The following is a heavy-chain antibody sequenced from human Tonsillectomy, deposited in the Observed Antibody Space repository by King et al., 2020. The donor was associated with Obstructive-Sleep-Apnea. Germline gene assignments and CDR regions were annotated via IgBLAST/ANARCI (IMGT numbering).Heavy chain of an antibody. V-gene: IGHV3-23*01. CDR1: GFTFSSYA. CDR3: AKDSARITMVRGAVDS. J-gene: IGHJ4*02. CDR2: ISGSGGST. Sequence: VQSGGSLRLSCAASGFTFSSYAMSWVRQAPGKGLEWVSAISGSGGSTYYADSAKGRFTISRDNSKNTVSLQMNSLRAEDTAVYYCAKDSARITMVRGAVDSGGQGPLVP. D-gene: IGHD3-10*01.